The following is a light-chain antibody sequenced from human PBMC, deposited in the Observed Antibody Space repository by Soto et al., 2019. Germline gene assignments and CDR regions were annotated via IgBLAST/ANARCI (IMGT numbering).Light chain of an antibody. V-gene: IGLV4-69*01. CDR1: SGHSTYT. CDR2: VNSDGSH. CDR3: QTWAAGIDWV. Sequence: QPVLTQAPSASASLGASVKLTCTLSSGHSTYTIAWHQQQPEKGPRYLMKVNSDGSHDKGDGIPDRFSGSSSGADRYLTISSLQSDDEADYYCQTWAAGIDWVFGGGTQLTVL. J-gene: IGLJ3*02.